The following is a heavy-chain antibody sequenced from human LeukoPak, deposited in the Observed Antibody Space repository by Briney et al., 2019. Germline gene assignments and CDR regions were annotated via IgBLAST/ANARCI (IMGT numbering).Heavy chain of an antibody. D-gene: IGHD6-13*01. CDR3: AREMSSWSSYFDY. V-gene: IGHV4-59*01. J-gene: IGHJ4*02. Sequence: SETLSLTCTVSGGSISSYYWSWIRQPPGKGLEWIGYIYYSGSTNYNPSLKSRVTISVDTSKNQFSLKLSSVTAADTAVYYCAREMSSWSSYFDYWGQGTLVTVSS. CDR2: IYYSGST. CDR1: GGSISSYY.